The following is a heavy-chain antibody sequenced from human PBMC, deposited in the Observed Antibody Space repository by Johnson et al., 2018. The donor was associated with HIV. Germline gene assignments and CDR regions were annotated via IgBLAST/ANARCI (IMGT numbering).Heavy chain of an antibody. Sequence: EQLVESGGGVVRPGGSLRLSCAASGFTFDNYGMNWVRQVPGKGLEWVSGINWNGGSTGYADSVQGRFTISRDNAKNSLYMQMNSLRAEDTALYYCARVTIFGVTKVDALDFWGLGTLVTVSS. CDR1: GFTFDNYG. CDR2: INWNGGST. V-gene: IGHV3-20*04. CDR3: ARVTIFGVTKVDALDF. D-gene: IGHD3-3*01. J-gene: IGHJ3*01.